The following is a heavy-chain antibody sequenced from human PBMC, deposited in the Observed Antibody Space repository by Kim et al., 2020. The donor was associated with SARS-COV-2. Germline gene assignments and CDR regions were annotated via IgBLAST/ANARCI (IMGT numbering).Heavy chain of an antibody. Sequence: GGSLRLSCAASGFTFSNALMSWVRQAPGKGPEWVGRVKSKTDGGTIDYAAPVKGRFTISRDDSKNTLYLQMSSLKIEDTGVYFCAWGGGRRWGPGTRVTVSS. CDR3: AWGGGRR. D-gene: IGHD3-16*01. J-gene: IGHJ4*02. CDR1: GFTFSNAL. V-gene: IGHV3-15*01. CDR2: VKSKTDGGTI.